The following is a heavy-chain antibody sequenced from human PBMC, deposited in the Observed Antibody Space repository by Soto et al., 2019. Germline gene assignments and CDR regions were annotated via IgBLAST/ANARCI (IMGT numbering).Heavy chain of an antibody. CDR2: ISSSGSTI. J-gene: IGHJ4*02. D-gene: IGHD6-19*01. Sequence: QVQLVESGGGLVKPGGSLRLSCAASGFTFSDYYMSWIRQAPGKGLEWVSYISSSGSTIYYADSVKGRFTTSRENAKNSLYLQMNSLRAEDTAVYYCARRPPSIAVAGSTFDYWGQGTLVTVSS. V-gene: IGHV3-11*01. CDR3: ARRPPSIAVAGSTFDY. CDR1: GFTFSDYY.